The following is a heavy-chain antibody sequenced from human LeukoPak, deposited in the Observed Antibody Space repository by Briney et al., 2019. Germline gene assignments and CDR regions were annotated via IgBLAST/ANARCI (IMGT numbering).Heavy chain of an antibody. Sequence: ASVKVSCKASGGTFSSYAISWVRQAPGQGLEWMGIINPSGGSTSYAQKFQGRVTMTRDTSTSTVYMELSSLRSEDTAVYYCARLTVTTEYYFDYWGQGTLVTVSS. J-gene: IGHJ4*02. V-gene: IGHV1-46*01. CDR2: INPSGGST. D-gene: IGHD4-17*01. CDR1: GGTFSSYA. CDR3: ARLTVTTEYYFDY.